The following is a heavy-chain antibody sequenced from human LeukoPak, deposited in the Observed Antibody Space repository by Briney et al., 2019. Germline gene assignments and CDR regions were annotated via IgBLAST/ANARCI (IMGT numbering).Heavy chain of an antibody. V-gene: IGHV3-33*01. Sequence: GGSLRLSCAASGFTFSSFGMHWVRQAPGKGLEWVAVIWYDGSNKYYADSVKGRFTISRDNSKNTLYLQMNSLRAEDTAVYYCARDETTGVLHFDYWGQGALATVSS. D-gene: IGHD4-11*01. CDR2: IWYDGSNK. CDR3: ARDETTGVLHFDY. CDR1: GFTFSSFG. J-gene: IGHJ4*02.